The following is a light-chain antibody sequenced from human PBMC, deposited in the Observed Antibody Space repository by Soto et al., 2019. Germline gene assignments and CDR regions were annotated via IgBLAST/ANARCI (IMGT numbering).Light chain of an antibody. Sequence: QSVLTQPASVSGSPGPSITISCTGTISDVGSYNLVSWYQQHPGKAPKLMIYEGSKRPSGVSNRFSGSKSGNTASLTISGLQAEDEADYYCCSYAGSSTFVFRTGTKVTVL. J-gene: IGLJ1*01. V-gene: IGLV2-23*03. CDR1: ISDVGSYNL. CDR3: CSYAGSSTFV. CDR2: EGS.